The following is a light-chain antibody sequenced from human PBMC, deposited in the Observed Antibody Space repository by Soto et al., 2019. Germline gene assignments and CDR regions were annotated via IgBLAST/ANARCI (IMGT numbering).Light chain of an antibody. J-gene: IGKJ3*01. V-gene: IGKV2-28*01. Sequence: DIVMTQSPLSLPVTPGEPASISCRSSQSLLHSNGYNYLDWYLQKPGQAPQLLIYLGSNRSSGVPDRFSGSGSGTDFTLKISRVEAEDVGFYYCMQARQTRFTFCLGTKVDI. CDR1: QSLLHSNGYNY. CDR2: LGS. CDR3: MQARQTRFT.